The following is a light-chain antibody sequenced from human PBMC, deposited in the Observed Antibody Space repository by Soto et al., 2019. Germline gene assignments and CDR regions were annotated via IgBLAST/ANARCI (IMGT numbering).Light chain of an antibody. V-gene: IGKV3-11*01. CDR2: DAS. Sequence: EIVLTQSPATLSLSPGERATLSCRASQSVSSYLAWYQQKPGQAPRLLIYDASNRATGIPARFSGSGSGTDFTLTITSLEPEDFAVYYCQHRSNWPLTFGGATKVEIK. CDR3: QHRSNWPLT. J-gene: IGKJ4*01. CDR1: QSVSSY.